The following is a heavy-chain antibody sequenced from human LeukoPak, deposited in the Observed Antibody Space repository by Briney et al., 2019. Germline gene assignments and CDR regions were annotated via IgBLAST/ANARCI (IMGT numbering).Heavy chain of an antibody. CDR3: ARDKTSMWEYNWLDP. V-gene: IGHV4-39*07. D-gene: IGHD1-26*01. J-gene: IGHJ5*02. CDR1: GGSISSSSYY. CDR2: IYYSGST. Sequence: SETLSLTCTVSGGSISSSSYYWGWIRQPPGKGLEWIASIYYSGSTYYNPSLKSRVTISVDTSKNQFSLKLRSVTAADTAVYYCARDKTSMWEYNWLDPWGQGILVTVSS.